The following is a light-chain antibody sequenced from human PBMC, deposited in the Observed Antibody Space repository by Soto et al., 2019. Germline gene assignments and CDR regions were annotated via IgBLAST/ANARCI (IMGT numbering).Light chain of an antibody. J-gene: IGKJ1*01. Sequence: EIGLKQSPGTLSLTPGERATLSCRASQSVSSSYLAWYQQKPGQAPRLLIYGASSRATGIPDRFSGSGSGTDFTLTISRLEPEDFAVYYCQQYGSSPPTFGQGTKVDNK. V-gene: IGKV3-20*01. CDR3: QQYGSSPPT. CDR1: QSVSSSY. CDR2: GAS.